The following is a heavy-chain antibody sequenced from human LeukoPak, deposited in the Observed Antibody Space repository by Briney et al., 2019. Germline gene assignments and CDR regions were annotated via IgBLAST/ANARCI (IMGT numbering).Heavy chain of an antibody. CDR1: GYTFTSYG. CDR3: ARDQSRGYSGYDFWFDP. D-gene: IGHD5-12*01. Sequence: GASVTVSCKASGYTFTSYGISWVRQAPGQGLEWMGWINPNSGGTNYAQKFQGRVTMTRDTSISTAYMELSRLRSDDTAVYYCARDQSRGYSGYDFWFDPWGQGTLVTVSS. V-gene: IGHV1-2*02. CDR2: INPNSGGT. J-gene: IGHJ5*02.